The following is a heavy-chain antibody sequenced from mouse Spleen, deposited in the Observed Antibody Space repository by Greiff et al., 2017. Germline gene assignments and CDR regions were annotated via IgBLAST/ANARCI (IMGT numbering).Heavy chain of an antibody. CDR2: IWSGGST. V-gene: IGHV2-2*01. Sequence: VQLQQSGPGLVQPSQSLSITCTVSGFSLTSYGVYWVRQSPGKGLEWLGVIWSGGSTDYHAAFISRLSISKDKSKSQIFFKMNSLQADDADIYYYARNSASLYYIDYWGQGTTLTVSS. CDR1: GFSLTSYG. D-gene: IGHD6-1*01. J-gene: IGHJ2*01. CDR3: ARNSASLYYIDY.